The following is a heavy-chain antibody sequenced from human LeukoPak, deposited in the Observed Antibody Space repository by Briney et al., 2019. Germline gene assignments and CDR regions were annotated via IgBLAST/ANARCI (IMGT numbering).Heavy chain of an antibody. J-gene: IGHJ4*02. Sequence: GGSLRLSCAASGFTFDDYAMHWVRQAPGKGLEWVSLISGDGGSTYYADSVKGRFTISRDNSKNSLYLQMNSLRAEDTAVYYCASEGLFYWGQGTLVTVSS. D-gene: IGHD3-3*01. V-gene: IGHV3-43*02. CDR2: ISGDGGST. CDR3: ASEGLFY. CDR1: GFTFDDYA.